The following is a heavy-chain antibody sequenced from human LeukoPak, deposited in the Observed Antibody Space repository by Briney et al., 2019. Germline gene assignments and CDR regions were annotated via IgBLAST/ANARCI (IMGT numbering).Heavy chain of an antibody. D-gene: IGHD6-13*01. Sequence: GGSLRLSCAASGFTFSTYAMSWVRQAAGKGLEWVSLISGSGGGTYYADSVKGRFTISRDNAKNSLYLQMNSLRAEDTAVYYCARDGRGYSSSWYNYYYMDVWGKGTTVTVSS. CDR1: GFTFSTYA. CDR2: ISGSGGGT. CDR3: ARDGRGYSSSWYNYYYMDV. J-gene: IGHJ6*03. V-gene: IGHV3-23*01.